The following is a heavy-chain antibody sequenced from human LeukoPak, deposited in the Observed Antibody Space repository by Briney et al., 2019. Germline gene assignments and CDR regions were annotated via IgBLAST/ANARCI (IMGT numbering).Heavy chain of an antibody. CDR2: INPSGGST. Sequence: GASVKVSCKASGYTFTSYYMHWVRQAPGQGLEWMGIINPSGGSTRYAQKFQGRVTMTRDTSTRTDYMELSSLRSEDTAVYYCARADTFGGFTFDYWGQGTLVTVSS. J-gene: IGHJ4*02. CDR1: GYTFTSYY. D-gene: IGHD3-10*01. V-gene: IGHV1-46*01. CDR3: ARADTFGGFTFDY.